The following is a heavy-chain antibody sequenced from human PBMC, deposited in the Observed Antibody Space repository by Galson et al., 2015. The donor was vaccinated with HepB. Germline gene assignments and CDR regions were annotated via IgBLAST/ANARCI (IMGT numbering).Heavy chain of an antibody. CDR3: ARGSGVTAIDY. D-gene: IGHD2-21*02. CDR1: GGSFSGYY. V-gene: IGHV4-34*01. CDR2: INHSGST. Sequence: SETLSLTCAVYGGSFSGYYWSWIRQPPGKGLEWIGEINHSGSTNYNPSLKSRVTISVDTSKNQFSLKLSSVTAADTAVYYCARGSGVTAIDYWGQGTLVTVSS. J-gene: IGHJ4*02.